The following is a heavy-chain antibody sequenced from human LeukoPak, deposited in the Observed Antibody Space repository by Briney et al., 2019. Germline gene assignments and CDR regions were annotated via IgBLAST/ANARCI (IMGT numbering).Heavy chain of an antibody. CDR1: GFTFSDYG. J-gene: IGHJ4*02. D-gene: IGHD1-26*01. CDR3: AREEVGASSGGFDY. Sequence: GGSLRLSCTASGFTFSDYGMHWVRQPPGKGLEWVAIIWYDGSNKKYEDSVKGRFTISRDNSKNTLYLQMNSLRAEDTAVYYCAREEVGASSGGFDYWGQGTLVTVSS. V-gene: IGHV3-33*01. CDR2: IWYDGSNK.